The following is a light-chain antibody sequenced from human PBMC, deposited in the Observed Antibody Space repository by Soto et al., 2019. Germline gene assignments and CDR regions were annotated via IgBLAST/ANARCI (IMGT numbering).Light chain of an antibody. J-gene: IGKJ1*01. Sequence: EVVMTQSPDTLSVSPGERATLSCRASQSVSSNLAWYQQKLGQAPRLLIYGASTRATGIPARFSGSGSGTELTITISSLQSEDFEIYYCQQYNTWPRTFGQGTKVDI. V-gene: IGKV3-15*01. CDR1: QSVSSN. CDR3: QQYNTWPRT. CDR2: GAS.